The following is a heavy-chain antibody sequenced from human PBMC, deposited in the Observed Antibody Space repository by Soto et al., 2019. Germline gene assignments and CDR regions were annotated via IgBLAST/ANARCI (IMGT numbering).Heavy chain of an antibody. Sequence: EVQLVESGGGLVQPGRSLRLSCAASGFTFDDYAIHWVRQAPGRGLEWVAGISWNGASIGYAGSVKGRFTISRDNAKNSLHMQMNSVRSEDTALYYCANLPLYGSGFDCWGQGTLVTVSS. CDR2: ISWNGASI. CDR3: ANLPLYGSGFDC. J-gene: IGHJ4*02. V-gene: IGHV3-9*01. D-gene: IGHD3-10*01. CDR1: GFTFDDYA.